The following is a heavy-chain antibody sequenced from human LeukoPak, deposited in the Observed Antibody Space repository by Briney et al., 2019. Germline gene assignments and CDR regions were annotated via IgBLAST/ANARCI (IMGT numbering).Heavy chain of an antibody. J-gene: IGHJ4*02. CDR1: GFTFSNYS. D-gene: IGHD5-24*01. CDR3: ARLRDAYDY. Sequence: RSGGSLRLSCAASGFTFSNYSMNWVRQAPGKGLEWVSYISSSSSTIYYADSVQGRFTMYRANDKNSLYLQMNSLRAEDTAVYYCARLRDAYDYWGQGTLVTVSS. V-gene: IGHV3-48*01. CDR2: ISSSSSTI.